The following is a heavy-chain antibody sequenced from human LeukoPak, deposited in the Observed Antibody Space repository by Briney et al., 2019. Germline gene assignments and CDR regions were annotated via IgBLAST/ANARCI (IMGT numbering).Heavy chain of an antibody. D-gene: IGHD5-18*01. CDR2: IGHDGDTI. Sequence: PGGSLRLSCAASGFTFSSYQMNWVRQAPGKGLEWVSYIGHDGDTIHYADSVKGRFTISRDNAKNSLYLQMNSLRAEDTAVYYCARDLLGYSYDAYYFDFWGQGTLVTVSS. J-gene: IGHJ4*02. CDR3: ARDLLGYSYDAYYFDF. V-gene: IGHV3-48*03. CDR1: GFTFSSYQ.